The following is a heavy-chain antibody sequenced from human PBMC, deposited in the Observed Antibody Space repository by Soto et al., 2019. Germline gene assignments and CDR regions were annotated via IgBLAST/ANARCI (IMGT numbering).Heavy chain of an antibody. D-gene: IGHD3-3*01. J-gene: IGHJ6*02. Sequence: PGGSLRLSCAASGFTFSSYEMNWVRQAPGKGLEWVSYISSSGSTIYYADSVKGRFTISRDNAKNSLYLQMNSLRAEDTAVYYCARVWPYTIFGVRNYGMDVWGQGTTVTVSS. CDR3: ARVWPYTIFGVRNYGMDV. V-gene: IGHV3-48*03. CDR1: GFTFSSYE. CDR2: ISSSGSTI.